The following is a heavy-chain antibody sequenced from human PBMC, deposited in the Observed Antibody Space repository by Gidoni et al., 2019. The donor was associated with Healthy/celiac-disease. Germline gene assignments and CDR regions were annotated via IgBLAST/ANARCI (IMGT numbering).Heavy chain of an antibody. CDR1: GFTFSSYA. V-gene: IGHV3-23*01. D-gene: IGHD3-10*01. J-gene: IGHJ4*02. CDR2: ISGSGGST. CDR3: AKSPVLNYYGSGSYYFGHFDY. Sequence: EVQLLESGGGLVQPGGSLRLSCAASGFTFSSYAMSWVRQAPGKGLEWVSAISGSGGSTYYADSVKGRFTISRDNSKNTLYLQMNSLRAEDTAVYYCAKSPVLNYYGSGSYYFGHFDYWGQGTLVTVSS.